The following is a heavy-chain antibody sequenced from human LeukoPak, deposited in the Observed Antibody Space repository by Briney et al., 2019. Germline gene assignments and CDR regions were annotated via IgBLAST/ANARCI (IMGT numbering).Heavy chain of an antibody. D-gene: IGHD3-9*01. V-gene: IGHV1-46*01. Sequence: ASVKVPCKASGYTFTSYYMHWVRQAPGQGLEWMGIINPNGGSTSYGQRFEGRVTMNRDTSTNIVYMELSSLRSEDTAVYYCARGTGYFETGLVKYKYYGMDVWGQGTTVTVSS. CDR2: INPNGGST. CDR3: ARGTGYFETGLVKYKYYGMDV. J-gene: IGHJ6*02. CDR1: GYTFTSYY.